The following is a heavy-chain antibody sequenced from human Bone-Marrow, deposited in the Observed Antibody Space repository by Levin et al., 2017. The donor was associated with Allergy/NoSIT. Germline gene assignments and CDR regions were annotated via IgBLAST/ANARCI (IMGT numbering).Heavy chain of an antibody. CDR2: INPKSGGT. Sequence: ASVKVSCQASGYTLTAYYIHWVRQAPGQGLEWMGWINPKSGGTKYAQKFQGRVTMTRDTSISTVYMAVSRLKSDDTAVYYCARDRAIYGSGSPDYWGQGTLVTVSA. V-gene: IGHV1-2*02. CDR1: GYTLTAYY. J-gene: IGHJ4*02. CDR3: ARDRAIYGSGSPDY. D-gene: IGHD3-10*01.